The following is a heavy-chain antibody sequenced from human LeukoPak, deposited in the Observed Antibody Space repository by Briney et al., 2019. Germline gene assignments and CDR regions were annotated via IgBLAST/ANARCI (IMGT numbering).Heavy chain of an antibody. D-gene: IGHD7-27*01. CDR3: ARFSPRAMGNYLDF. V-gene: IGHV4-28*01. J-gene: IGHJ4*02. CDR1: GYSISSSNW. Sequence: SDTLSLTCAVSGYSISSSNWWGWIRQPPGKGLEWIGYIYYSGSTYYNPSLKSRVILSLDKSANQFSLNLSSVTAADTAVYYCARFSPRAMGNYLDFWGQGTLVTVSS. CDR2: IYYSGST.